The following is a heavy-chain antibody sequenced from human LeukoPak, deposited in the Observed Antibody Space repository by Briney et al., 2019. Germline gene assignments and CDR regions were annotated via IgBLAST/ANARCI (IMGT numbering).Heavy chain of an antibody. D-gene: IGHD4-23*01. CDR1: GFTFSSHW. CDR2: INTDESKI. Sequence: GGSLRLSCAASGFTFSSHWMHWVRQTPGKGLVWVSRINTDESKINHADSVKGRFTISRDNAKNMLYLQMNSLRAEDTAVYYCARAYGGNSGRDWFDPWGQGTLVTVSS. J-gene: IGHJ5*02. V-gene: IGHV3-74*01. CDR3: ARAYGGNSGRDWFDP.